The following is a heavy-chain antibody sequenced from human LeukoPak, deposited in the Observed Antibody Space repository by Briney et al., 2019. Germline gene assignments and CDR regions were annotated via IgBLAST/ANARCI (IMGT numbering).Heavy chain of an antibody. D-gene: IGHD3-22*01. J-gene: IGHJ4*02. CDR1: GFTFSSYS. V-gene: IGHV3-7*04. CDR2: IKEAGTET. Sequence: GGSLRLSCGASGFTFSSYSMTWVRQAPGKGLEWVATIKEAGTETFYVDSVKGRFTISRDNAKNSLFLQMNSLRAEDTAVYFCATEALKNRGYYNIEDWGQGTLVTVSS. CDR3: ATEALKNRGYYNIED.